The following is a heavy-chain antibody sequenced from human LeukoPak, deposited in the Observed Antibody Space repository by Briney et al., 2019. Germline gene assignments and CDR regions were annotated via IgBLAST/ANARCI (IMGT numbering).Heavy chain of an antibody. V-gene: IGHV1-46*01. J-gene: IGHJ5*02. Sequence: ASVKVSCKTSGYTFTNYYIQWVRQAPGQGLEWMGIINPSTGSTTYAQKFQGRVTLTRDMSTSTDYLELSSLRSEDTAVYYCARGVNWNYWNWFDPWGQGTLVTVSS. CDR3: ARGVNWNYWNWFDP. D-gene: IGHD1-7*01. CDR2: INPSTGST. CDR1: GYTFTNYY.